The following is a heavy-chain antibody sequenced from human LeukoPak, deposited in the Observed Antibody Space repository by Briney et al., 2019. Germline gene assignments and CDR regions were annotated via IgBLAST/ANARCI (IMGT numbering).Heavy chain of an antibody. CDR1: GGSISSYY. J-gene: IGHJ5*02. V-gene: IGHV4-59*01. Sequence: SETLSLTCTVSGGSISSYYWSWIRQPPGKGLEWIGYIYYSGTPTYNPSLKSRVTISVDTSKNQLSLKLNSVTAADTAVYYCARGLYCSSTSCYPGWFDPWGQGTLVTVSS. D-gene: IGHD2-2*01. CDR2: IYYSGTP. CDR3: ARGLYCSSTSCYPGWFDP.